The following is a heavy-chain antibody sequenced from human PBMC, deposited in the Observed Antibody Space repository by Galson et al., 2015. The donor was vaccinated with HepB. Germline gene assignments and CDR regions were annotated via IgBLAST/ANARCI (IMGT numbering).Heavy chain of an antibody. CDR1: GFTFGTYS. J-gene: IGHJ4*02. CDR2: ISSSSRTI. CDR3: ARVRNSGYYDDDY. D-gene: IGHD3-22*01. Sequence: SLRLSCAASGFTFGTYSMNWVRQAPGKGLEWVSYISSSSRTIYYADSVKGRFTISRDNAKNSLYLQMNSLRDEDTAVYYCARVRNSGYYDDDYWGQGTLVTVSS. V-gene: IGHV3-48*02.